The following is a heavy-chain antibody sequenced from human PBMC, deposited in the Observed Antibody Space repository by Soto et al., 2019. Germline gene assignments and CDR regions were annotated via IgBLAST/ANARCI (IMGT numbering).Heavy chain of an antibody. D-gene: IGHD6-6*01. J-gene: IGHJ6*02. CDR1: GYSFTSYW. V-gene: IGHV5-10-1*01. Sequence: PGESLKISCKGSGYSFTSYWISWVRQMPGKGLGWMGRIDPSDSYTNYSPSFQGHVTISADKSISTAYLQWSSLKASDTAMYYCASGSSSSKYYYGMDVWGQGTTVTVSS. CDR3: ASGSSSSKYYYGMDV. CDR2: IDPSDSYT.